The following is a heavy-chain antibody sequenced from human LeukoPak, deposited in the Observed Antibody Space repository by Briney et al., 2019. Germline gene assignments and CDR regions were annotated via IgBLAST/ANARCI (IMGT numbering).Heavy chain of an antibody. CDR3: ARQHWAKYYFDY. D-gene: IGHD7-27*01. CDR2: IYYSGST. V-gene: IGHV4-59*08. J-gene: IGHJ4*02. CDR1: GGSISSYY. Sequence: SETLSLTCTVSGGSISSYYWSWIRQPPGKGLEWIGYIYYSGSTNCNPSLKSRATMSVDTSKNQFSLKLRSVTASDTAVYYCARQHWAKYYFDYWGQGTLVTVSS.